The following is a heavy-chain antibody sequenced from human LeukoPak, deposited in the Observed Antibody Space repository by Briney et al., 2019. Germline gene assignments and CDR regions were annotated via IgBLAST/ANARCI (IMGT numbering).Heavy chain of an antibody. J-gene: IGHJ4*02. CDR2: VSASGGST. V-gene: IGHV3-23*01. D-gene: IGHD6-13*01. CDR3: AKRIEAAGPYFDS. CDR1: GFTFSNYA. Sequence: GGSLRLSCAASGFTFSNYAMSWVRQAPGMGLEWVSAVSASGGSTYYADSVKGRLTISRDNSKSTLYLQMNTLRAEDTALYYCAKRIEAAGPYFDSWGQGTLVTVSS.